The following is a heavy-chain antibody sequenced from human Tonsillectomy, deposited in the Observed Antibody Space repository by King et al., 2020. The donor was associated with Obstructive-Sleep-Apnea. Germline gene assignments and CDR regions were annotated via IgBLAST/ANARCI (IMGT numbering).Heavy chain of an antibody. CDR3: ASWEYSFVGP. D-gene: IGHD5-18*01. J-gene: IGHJ5*02. CDR1: GFTFSSYW. Sequence: VQLVESGGGLVQPGGSLRLSCAASGFTFSSYWIHWFRQAPGKGLVWVSRINSDGSSTSYADSVKGRFTISRDNAKNTLYLQMNSLRAEDTAVYYCASWEYSFVGPWGQGTLVTVSS. CDR2: INSDGSST. V-gene: IGHV3-74*01.